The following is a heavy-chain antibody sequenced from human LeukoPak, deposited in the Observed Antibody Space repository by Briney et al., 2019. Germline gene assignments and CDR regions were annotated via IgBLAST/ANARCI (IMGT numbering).Heavy chain of an antibody. D-gene: IGHD6-13*01. CDR1: GGSISSSNW. V-gene: IGHV4-4*02. CDR3: ARASTAAALTGFDY. CDR2: IYHSGST. J-gene: IGHJ4*02. Sequence: KASETLSLTCAVSGGSISSSNWWSWVRQPPGKGLEWIGEIYHSGSTNYNPSLKSRVTISVDKSKNQFSLKLSSVTAADTAVYYCARASTAAALTGFDYWGQGTLVTVSS.